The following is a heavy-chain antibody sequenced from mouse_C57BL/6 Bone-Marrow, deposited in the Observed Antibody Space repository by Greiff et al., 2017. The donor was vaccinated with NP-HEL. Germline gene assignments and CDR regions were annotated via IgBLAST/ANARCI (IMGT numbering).Heavy chain of an antibody. Sequence: VQLQQSGAELARPGASVKLSCKASGYTFTSYGISWVKQRTGQGLEWIGEIYPRSGNTYYNEKFKGKATLTADKSSSTAYMELRSLTSEDSAVYFCARSPGNLYYFDYWGQGTTLTVSS. CDR3: ARSPGNLYYFDY. CDR1: GYTFTSYG. CDR2: IYPRSGNT. J-gene: IGHJ2*01. V-gene: IGHV1-81*01. D-gene: IGHD2-1*01.